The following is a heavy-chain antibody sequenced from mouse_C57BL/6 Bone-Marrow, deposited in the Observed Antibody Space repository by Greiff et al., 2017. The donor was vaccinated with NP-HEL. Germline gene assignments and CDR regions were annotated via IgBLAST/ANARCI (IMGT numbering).Heavy chain of an antibody. CDR1: GYTFTSYW. V-gene: IGHV1-59*01. D-gene: IGHD2-4*01. J-gene: IGHJ2*01. Sequence: QVQLKQPGAELVRPGTSVKLSCKASGYTFTSYWMHWVKQRPGQGLEWIGVIDPSDSYTNYNQKFKGKATLTVDTSSSTAYMQLSSLTSEDSAVYYCARARDYDGDYWGQGTTLTVSS. CDR2: IDPSDSYT. CDR3: ARARDYDGDY.